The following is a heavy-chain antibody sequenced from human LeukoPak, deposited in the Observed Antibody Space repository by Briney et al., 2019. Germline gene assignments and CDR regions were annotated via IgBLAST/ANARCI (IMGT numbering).Heavy chain of an antibody. CDR1: GGTFSSYA. V-gene: IGHV1-69*04. CDR2: IIPIFGIA. Sequence: SVKVSCKASGGTFSSYAISWVRQAPGQGLEWMGRIIPIFGIATYAQKFQGRVTITADKPTSTAYMELSSLRSEDTAVYYCARDRSSGGPYYYYGMDVWGQGTTVTVSS. D-gene: IGHD6-19*01. CDR3: ARDRSSGGPYYYYGMDV. J-gene: IGHJ6*02.